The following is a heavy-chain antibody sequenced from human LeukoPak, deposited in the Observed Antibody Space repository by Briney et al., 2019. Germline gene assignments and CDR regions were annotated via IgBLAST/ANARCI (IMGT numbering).Heavy chain of an antibody. CDR1: GGSLSSGGYF. CDR2: ISHSGTS. V-gene: IGHV4-31*11. J-gene: IGHJ4*02. Sequence: PSETLSLTCAVSGGSLSSGGYFWGWIRQYPGKGLEWIGCISHSGTSYYNPSLKSRVTISVDTSRNQFSLELSSVTAADTAVYICARERRDGHNYSDFWGQGALVTASS. D-gene: IGHD5-24*01. CDR3: ARERRDGHNYSDF.